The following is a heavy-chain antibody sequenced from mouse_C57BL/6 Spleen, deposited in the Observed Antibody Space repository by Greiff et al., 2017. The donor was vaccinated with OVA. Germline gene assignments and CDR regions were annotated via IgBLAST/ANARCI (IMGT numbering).Heavy chain of an antibody. CDR1: GYSITSGYY. V-gene: IGHV3-6*01. Sequence: EVQLKESGPGLVKPSQSLSLTCSVTGYSITSGYYWNWIRQFPGNKLEWMGYISYDGSNNYNPSLKNRISITRDTSKNQFFLKLNSVTTEDTATYYCARGGSYDGYPGWFAYWGQGTLVTVSA. CDR2: ISYDGSN. D-gene: IGHD2-3*01. CDR3: ARGGSYDGYPGWFAY. J-gene: IGHJ3*01.